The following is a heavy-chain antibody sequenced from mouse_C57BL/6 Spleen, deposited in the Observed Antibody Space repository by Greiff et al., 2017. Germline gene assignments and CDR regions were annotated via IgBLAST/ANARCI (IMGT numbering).Heavy chain of an antibody. Sequence: VQLQQSGPELVKPGASVKISCKASGYSFTGYYMNWVKQSPEKSLEWIGEINPSTGGTTYNQKFKAKATLTVDKSSSTAYMQLQSLTSEDSAVYYCAKRDELMAMDYWGQGTSVTVSS. J-gene: IGHJ4*01. CDR3: AKRDELMAMDY. CDR2: INPSTGGT. D-gene: IGHD2-3*01. CDR1: GYSFTGYY. V-gene: IGHV1-42*01.